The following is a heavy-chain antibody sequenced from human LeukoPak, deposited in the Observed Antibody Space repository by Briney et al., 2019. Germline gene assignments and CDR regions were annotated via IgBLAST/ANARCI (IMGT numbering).Heavy chain of an antibody. Sequence: SQTLSLTCTVSGGSISSGSYYWSWLRQPAGKGLEWIGRIYTSGSTNYNPSLKSRVTISVDTSKNQFSLKLSSVTAADTAVYYCARDQGFLEWLASGGNWFDPWGQGTLVTVSS. V-gene: IGHV4-61*02. D-gene: IGHD3-3*01. CDR3: ARDQGFLEWLASGGNWFDP. CDR2: IYTSGST. J-gene: IGHJ5*02. CDR1: GGSISSGSYY.